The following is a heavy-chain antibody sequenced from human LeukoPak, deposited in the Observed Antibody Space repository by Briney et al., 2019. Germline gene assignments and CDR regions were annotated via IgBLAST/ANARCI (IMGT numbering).Heavy chain of an antibody. Sequence: GALRLPCTTTGFILGEYSFSWFRQAPGKGLGWVGYVLAKPYGGTTKYAASVKDRFIISRDDSNRIAYLQLNSLKTEDTGMYYCARDAHYYDDSGHPFDYWGQGTLVTVSS. J-gene: IGHJ4*02. V-gene: IGHV3-49*03. D-gene: IGHD3-16*01. CDR2: VLAKPYGGTT. CDR3: ARDAHYYDDSGHPFDY. CDR1: GFILGEYS.